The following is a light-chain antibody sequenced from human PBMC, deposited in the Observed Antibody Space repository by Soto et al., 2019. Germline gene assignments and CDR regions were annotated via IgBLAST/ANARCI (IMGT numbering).Light chain of an antibody. CDR3: QQYNSYWT. V-gene: IGKV1-5*03. CDR2: KAS. J-gene: IGKJ1*01. CDR1: QTISSW. Sequence: DIQMTHSPSSLSSSVVYRVTITCRASQTISSWLAWYQQKPGKAPKLLIYKASSLESGVPSRFSGSGSGTEFTLTLSSLQPDDFATYYCQQYNSYWTFGQGTKVDIK.